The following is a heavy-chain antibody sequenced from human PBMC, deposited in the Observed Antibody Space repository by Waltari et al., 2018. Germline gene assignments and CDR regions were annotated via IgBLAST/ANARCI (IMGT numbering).Heavy chain of an antibody. V-gene: IGHV4-4*02. CDR3: ARDRGRGLYLDT. CDR1: GDSVSSASW. CDR2: VVPSGRT. D-gene: IGHD2-15*01. Sequence: QLQLQESGPGLVKPSGTLSLNCTVSGDSVSSASWWSWVRHSPQKGLEWIGQVVPSGRTNYGPSFASRVTVSVDTSNNLFSLTMTSATAADTAIYFCARDRGRGLYLDTWGPGTLVTVSP. J-gene: IGHJ1*01.